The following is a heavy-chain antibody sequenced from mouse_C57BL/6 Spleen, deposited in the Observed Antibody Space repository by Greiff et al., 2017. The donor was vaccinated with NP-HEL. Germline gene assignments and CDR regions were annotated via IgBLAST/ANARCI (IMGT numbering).Heavy chain of an antibody. D-gene: IGHD1-1*01. V-gene: IGHV1-9*01. Sequence: VKLMESGAELMKPGASVKLSCKATGYTFTGYWIEWVKQRPGHGLEWIGEILPGSGSTNYNEKFKGKATFTADTSSNTAYMQLSSLTTEDSAIYYCARRPVQLRGGYWYFDVWGTGTTVTVSS. CDR1: GYTFTGYW. J-gene: IGHJ1*03. CDR3: ARRPVQLRGGYWYFDV. CDR2: ILPGSGST.